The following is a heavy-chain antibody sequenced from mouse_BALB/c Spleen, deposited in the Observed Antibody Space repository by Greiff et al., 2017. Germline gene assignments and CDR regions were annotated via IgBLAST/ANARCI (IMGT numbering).Heavy chain of an antibody. V-gene: IGHV1S81*02. CDR2: INPSNGRT. CDR1: GYTFTSYW. CDR3: ARGTTVVAPFDY. J-gene: IGHJ2*01. D-gene: IGHD1-1*01. Sequence: VQLQQPGAELVKPGASVKLSCKASGYTFTSYWMHWVKQRPGQGLEWIGEINPSNGRTNYNEKFKSKATLTVDKSSSTAFMQLSSLTSEDSAVYYCARGTTVVAPFDYWGQGTTLTVSS.